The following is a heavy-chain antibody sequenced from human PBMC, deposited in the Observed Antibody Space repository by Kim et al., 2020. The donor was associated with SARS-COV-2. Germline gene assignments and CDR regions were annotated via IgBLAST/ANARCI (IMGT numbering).Heavy chain of an antibody. D-gene: IGHD3-3*01. CDR1: GFTFDDYG. CDR3: ARGPYYDFWSGLEV. Sequence: GGSLRLSCAASGFTFDDYGMSWVRQAPGKGLEWVSGINWNGGSTGYADSVKGRFTISRDNAKNSLYLQMNSLRAEDTALYHCARGPYYDFWSGLEVWGQGTMVTVSS. J-gene: IGHJ3*01. V-gene: IGHV3-20*01. CDR2: INWNGGST.